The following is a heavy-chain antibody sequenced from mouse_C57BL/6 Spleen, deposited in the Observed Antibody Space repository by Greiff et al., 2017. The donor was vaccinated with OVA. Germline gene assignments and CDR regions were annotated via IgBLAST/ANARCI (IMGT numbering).Heavy chain of an antibody. CDR3: TGLNWERGYAMDY. CDR2: IRLKSDNYAT. CDR1: GFTFSNYW. V-gene: IGHV6-3*01. Sequence: EVQLQQSGGGLVQPGGSMKLSCVASGFTFSNYWMNWVRQSPEKGLEWVAQIRLKSDNYATHYAESVKGRFTISRDDSKSSVYLQMNNLRAEDTGIYYCTGLNWERGYAMDYWGQGTSVTVSS. J-gene: IGHJ4*01. D-gene: IGHD4-1*01.